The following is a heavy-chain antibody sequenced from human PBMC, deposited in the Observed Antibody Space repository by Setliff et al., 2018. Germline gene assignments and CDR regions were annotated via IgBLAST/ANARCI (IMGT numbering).Heavy chain of an antibody. CDR3: ARTGTYRYFDY. CDR1: GGSINSGVYY. J-gene: IGHJ4*02. V-gene: IGHV4-39*01. CDR2: IYHGGDT. Sequence: PSETLSLTCTVSGGSINSGVYYWGWIRQPPGKGLEWIGRIYHGGDTYYNASLKSRLTISVDTAKNQFSLKLTSVTAADTAVYYCARTGTYRYFDYWGQGALVTSPQ. D-gene: IGHD1-1*01.